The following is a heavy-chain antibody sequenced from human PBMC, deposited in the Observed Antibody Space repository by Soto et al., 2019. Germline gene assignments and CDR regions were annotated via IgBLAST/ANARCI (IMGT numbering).Heavy chain of an antibody. Sequence: GGSLRLSCAASGFTFSSYWMHWVRQAPGKGLVWVSRINSDGSSTSYADSVKGRFTISRDNAKNTLYLQMNSLRAEDTAVYYCARDVKATIFGVAPYNWFDPWGQGTLVTVSS. CDR3: ARDVKATIFGVAPYNWFDP. CDR2: INSDGSST. J-gene: IGHJ5*02. D-gene: IGHD3-3*01. CDR1: GFTFSSYW. V-gene: IGHV3-74*01.